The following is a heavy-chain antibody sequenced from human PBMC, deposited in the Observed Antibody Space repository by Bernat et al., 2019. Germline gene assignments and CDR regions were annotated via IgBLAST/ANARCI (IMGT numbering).Heavy chain of an antibody. V-gene: IGHV3-66*01. Sequence: EVQLVESGGGLFQPGGSLRLSCAASGFTVSSNYMSWVRQAPGKGLEWVSVIYSGGSTYYADSVKGRFTISRDNSKNTLYLQMNSLRAEDTAVYYCARSYYYGSGSYYDYWGQGTLVTVSS. D-gene: IGHD3-10*01. CDR2: IYSGGST. CDR1: GFTVSSNY. CDR3: ARSYYYGSGSYYDY. J-gene: IGHJ4*02.